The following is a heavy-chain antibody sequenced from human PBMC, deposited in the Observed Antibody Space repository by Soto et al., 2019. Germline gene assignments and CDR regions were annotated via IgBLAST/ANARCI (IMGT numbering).Heavy chain of an antibody. J-gene: IGHJ5*02. V-gene: IGHV4-4*07. CDR3: ARGQRFSDWFDP. CDR1: DGNSKDYY. Sequence: LVTHSLTYTVADGNSKDYYGTWIRQPAGKGLEWIGRIYSSGSTKYNPSLQSRVTMSLDTSKNQFSLRLTSVTAADTAVYYCARGQRFSDWFDPWGQGTL. D-gene: IGHD3-3*01. CDR2: IYSSGST.